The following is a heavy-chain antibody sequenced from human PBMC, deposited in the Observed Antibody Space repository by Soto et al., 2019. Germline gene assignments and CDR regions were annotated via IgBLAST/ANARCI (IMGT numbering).Heavy chain of an antibody. Sequence: EVQLVESGGGLAQPGGSLRLSCAASGFTFSSYEMNWVRQAPGKGLEWVAYISGSGGTTYYADSVKGRFTISKDNARNSLSLLMNSLGVEDTAVYYCAREIPRNGPAFDYWGQGTLVTVSS. CDR3: AREIPRNGPAFDY. D-gene: IGHD2-2*01. V-gene: IGHV3-48*03. J-gene: IGHJ4*02. CDR1: GFTFSSYE. CDR2: ISGSGGTT.